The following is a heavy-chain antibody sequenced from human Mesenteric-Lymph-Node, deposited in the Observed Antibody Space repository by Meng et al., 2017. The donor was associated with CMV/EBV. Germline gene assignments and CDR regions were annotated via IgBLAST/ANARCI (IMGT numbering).Heavy chain of an antibody. J-gene: IGHJ6*02. CDR2: ISWNSGSI. CDR1: GFTFSSYA. Sequence: SLKISCAASGFTFSSYAMNWVRQAPGKGLEWVSGISWNSGSIGYADSVKGRFTISRDNAKNSLYLQMNSLRAEDTALYYCARDCSSTSCPLGYYYYGMDVWGQGTTVTVSS. D-gene: IGHD2-2*01. CDR3: ARDCSSTSCPLGYYYYGMDV. V-gene: IGHV3-9*01.